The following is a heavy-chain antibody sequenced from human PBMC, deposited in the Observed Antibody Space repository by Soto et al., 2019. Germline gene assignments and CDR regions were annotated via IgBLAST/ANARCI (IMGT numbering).Heavy chain of an antibody. J-gene: IGHJ4*02. D-gene: IGHD4-4*01. CDR3: ARGLKWGLFDY. V-gene: IGHV3-74*01. CDR1: GFTFSRDW. Sequence: EVQLVESGGGLVQTGGSLRLSCAASGFTFSRDWMHWVRQAPGKGLVWVSHLNRDGSSTSYADSVNGRFTISRDNARNTLFLQMNSLRAEDTAVYYCARGLKWGLFDYWGQGTLDTVSS. CDR2: LNRDGSST.